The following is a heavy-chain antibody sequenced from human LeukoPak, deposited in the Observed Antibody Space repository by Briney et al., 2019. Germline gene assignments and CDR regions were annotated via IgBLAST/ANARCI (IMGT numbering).Heavy chain of an antibody. Sequence: PGGSLRLSCAASGFPLSAYSINWVRQAPGKGLVWVSRINSDGSSTSYADSVKGRFTISRDNAKNTPYLQMNSLRAEDTAVYYCARVSSGSYFGYYYYYMDVWGKGTTVTVSS. V-gene: IGHV3-74*01. CDR3: ARVSSGSYFGYYYYYMDV. J-gene: IGHJ6*03. CDR1: GFPLSAYS. D-gene: IGHD1-26*01. CDR2: INSDGSST.